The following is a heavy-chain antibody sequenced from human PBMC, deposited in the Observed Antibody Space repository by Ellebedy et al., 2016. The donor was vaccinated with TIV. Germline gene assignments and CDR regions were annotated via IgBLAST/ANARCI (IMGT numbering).Heavy chain of an antibody. CDR2: IYHSGGT. J-gene: IGHJ4*02. V-gene: IGHV4-30-2*01. CDR1: VGSISSGYYYS. CDR3: ARVETVDTFHYDS. D-gene: IGHD2/OR15-2a*01. Sequence: MPSETLSLTCTVSVGSISSGYYYSWSWIRQPPGKGLEWIGYIYHSGGTYYNPSLKSRVTISVDTSKSQFSLRLSSVTAADTAVYYCARVETVDTFHYDSWGQGTLVTVSS.